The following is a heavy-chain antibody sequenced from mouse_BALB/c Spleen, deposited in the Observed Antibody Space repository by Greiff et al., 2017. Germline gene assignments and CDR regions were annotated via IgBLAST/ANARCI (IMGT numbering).Heavy chain of an antibody. Sequence: EVQLVESGGGLVQPGGSLRLSCATSGFTFTDYYMSWVRQPPGKALEWLGFIRNKANGYTTEYSASVKGRFTISRDNSQSILYLQMNTLRAEDSATYYCARDRGTTVVAKFYWYSDVWGAGTTVTVSS. CDR2: IRNKANGYTT. V-gene: IGHV7-3*02. CDR3: ARDRGTTVVAKFYWYSDV. CDR1: GFTFTDYY. D-gene: IGHD1-1*01. J-gene: IGHJ1*01.